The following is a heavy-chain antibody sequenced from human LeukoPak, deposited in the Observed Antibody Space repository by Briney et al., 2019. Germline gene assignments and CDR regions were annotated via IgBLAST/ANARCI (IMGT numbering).Heavy chain of an antibody. Sequence: SVKVSCKASGGTFSSYAISCVRQAPGQGLEWMGRIIPIFGTANYAQKFQGRVTNTTDESTTTAYMELSSLRSEDTAVYYCARAGVNDYGGKSLAFDIWGQGTMVTVSS. CDR3: ARAGVNDYGGKSLAFDI. J-gene: IGHJ3*02. D-gene: IGHD4-23*01. CDR1: GGTFSSYA. CDR2: IIPIFGTA. V-gene: IGHV1-69*05.